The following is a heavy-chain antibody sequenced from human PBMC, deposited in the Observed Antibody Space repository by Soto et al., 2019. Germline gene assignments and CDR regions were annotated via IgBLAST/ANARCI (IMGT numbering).Heavy chain of an antibody. V-gene: IGHV1-24*01. CDR2: FDPEDGET. D-gene: IGHD6-13*01. CDR1: GYTLTKLS. J-gene: IGHJ4*02. Sequence: ASVKVSCKVSGYTLTKLSMHWVRQAPGKGLEWMGGFDPEDGETIFAQKFQGRVAVTEDTSTDTAYMELNSLRSEDTAVYYCATPPGRQQLLLRALSFDYWGQGTLVTVYS. CDR3: ATPPGRQQLLLRALSFDY.